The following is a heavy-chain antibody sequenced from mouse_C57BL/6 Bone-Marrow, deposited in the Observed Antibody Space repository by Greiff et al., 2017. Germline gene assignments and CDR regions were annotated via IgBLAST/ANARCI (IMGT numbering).Heavy chain of an antibody. J-gene: IGHJ4*01. V-gene: IGHV1-63*01. CDR1: GNTFTNYW. CDR3: ARKGRGAMDY. D-gene: IGHD3-3*01. CDR2: IYPGGGYT. Sequence: QVQLQQSGAELVRPGTSVKMSCKASGNTFTNYWIGWAKQRPGHGLAWIGDIYPGGGYTNYNEKFKGKATLTADKSSSTAYMQFSSLTSEDSAIYYCARKGRGAMDYWGQGTSVTVSS.